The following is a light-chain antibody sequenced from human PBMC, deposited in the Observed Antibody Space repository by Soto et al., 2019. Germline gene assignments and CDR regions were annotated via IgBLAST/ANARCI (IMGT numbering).Light chain of an antibody. CDR3: QQYGSSRT. J-gene: IGKJ1*01. CDR1: QSVSSY. CDR2: GAS. Sequence: EIVLAQSPATLSFSPGGRGTLSCRASQSVSSYLAWYQQKPGQAPRLLIYGASSRATGIPDRFSGSGSGTDFTLTISRLEPEDFAVYYCQQYGSSRTFGQGTKVDIK. V-gene: IGKV3-20*01.